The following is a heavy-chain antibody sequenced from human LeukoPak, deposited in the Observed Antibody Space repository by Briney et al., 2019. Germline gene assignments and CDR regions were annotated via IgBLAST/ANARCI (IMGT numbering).Heavy chain of an antibody. V-gene: IGHV3-23*01. CDR3: AKRAVVIRVILVGFHKEAYYFDS. J-gene: IGHJ4*02. Sequence: GGSLRLFCAVSGITLSNYGMSWLRQATGKGLEWVAGISGSGGSTNFADSVKGRFTISRDNPRNTLYLQMNSLRAEDTAVYFCAKRAVVIRVILVGFHKEAYYFDSWGQGALVTVSS. CDR1: GITLSNYG. D-gene: IGHD3-22*01. CDR2: ISGSGGST.